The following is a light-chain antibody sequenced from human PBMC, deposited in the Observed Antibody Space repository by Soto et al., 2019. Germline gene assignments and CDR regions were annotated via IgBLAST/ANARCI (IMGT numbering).Light chain of an antibody. V-gene: IGKV3-15*01. J-gene: IGKJ1*01. CDR3: QQFHDWPKWT. CDR1: QTISTD. CDR2: GAS. Sequence: EVGMTQSPRTLSVSPGESATLSCRASQTISTDLAWYQQRRGQPPRLLIYGASTRAPGIPARFSGSGSGTEFTLTISDLQSEDFAFYYCQQFHDWPKWTFGQGTKV.